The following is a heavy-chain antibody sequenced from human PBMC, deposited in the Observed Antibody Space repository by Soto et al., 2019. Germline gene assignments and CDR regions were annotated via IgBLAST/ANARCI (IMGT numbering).Heavy chain of an antibody. CDR2: ISAYNGNT. CDR1: GYTFTSYG. V-gene: IGHV1-18*01. Sequence: QVQLVQSGAEVKKPGASVKVSCKASGYTFTSYGITWVRQAPGQGLEWMGWISAYNGNTNYAQKLQGRVTMTTDTSTSTAYRELRTLRSDDTAVYYCARDLGQQLVDYWGQGTRVTVSS. D-gene: IGHD6-13*01. CDR3: ARDLGQQLVDY. J-gene: IGHJ4*02.